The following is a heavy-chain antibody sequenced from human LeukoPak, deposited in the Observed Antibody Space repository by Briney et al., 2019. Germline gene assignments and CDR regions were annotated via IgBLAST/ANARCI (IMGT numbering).Heavy chain of an antibody. D-gene: IGHD2/OR15-2a*01. CDR1: GHSTTRGYY. V-gene: IGHV4-38-2*01. CDR2: FFQSEKS. J-gene: IGHJ4*02. Sequence: SETLSLTCVISGHSTTRGYYWAWFRQSPGKGLEWIATFFQSEKSFYNASLKSRVIMSLDTSKSQFSLNLTSVTAADTAVYYCARVLPVPYLLDSWGQGAHVTVSS. CDR3: ARVLPVPYLLDS.